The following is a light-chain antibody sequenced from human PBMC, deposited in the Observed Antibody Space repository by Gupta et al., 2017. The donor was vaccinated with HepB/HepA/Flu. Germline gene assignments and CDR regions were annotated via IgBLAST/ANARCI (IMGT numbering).Light chain of an antibody. CDR2: DVT. J-gene: IGLJ2*01. V-gene: IGLV2-11*01. Sequence: QSALTQPRSVSGSPGQSVAISCTDTSSDVGGFTYVSWYQPHPGKAPKLLIYDVTNRPPGVPDRFSGSKSGITASLTISGLQAEDEADYYCCSYGTIYTDVVFGGGTKVTVL. CDR1: SSDVGGFTY. CDR3: CSYGTIYTDVV.